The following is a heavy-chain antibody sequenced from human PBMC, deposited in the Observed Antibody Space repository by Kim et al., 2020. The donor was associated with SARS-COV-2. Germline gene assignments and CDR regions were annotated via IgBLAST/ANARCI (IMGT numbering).Heavy chain of an antibody. D-gene: IGHD6-6*01. J-gene: IGHJ6*03. CDR2: ISYDGSNK. CDR3: AKGAIAARHYYYMDV. V-gene: IGHV3-30*18. CDR1: GFTFSSYG. Sequence: GGSLRLSCAASGFTFSSYGMHWVRQAPGKGLEWVAVISYDGSNKYYADSVKGRFTISRDNSKNTLYLQMNSLRAEDTAVYYCAKGAIAARHYYYMDVWG.